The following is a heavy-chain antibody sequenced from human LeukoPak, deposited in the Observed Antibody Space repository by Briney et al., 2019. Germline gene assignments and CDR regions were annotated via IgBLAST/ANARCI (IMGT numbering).Heavy chain of an antibody. CDR3: ARGRRIVVVPAATRYYYYYMDV. CDR1: GGSISSYY. V-gene: IGHV4-4*07. CDR2: IYTSGST. Sequence: SETLSLTCTVSGGSISSYYWSWIRQPAGKGLEWIGRIYTSGSTNYNPSLKSRVTMSVDTSKNQFSLKLCSVTAADTAVYYCARGRRIVVVPAATRYYYYYMDVWGKGTTVTVSS. D-gene: IGHD2-2*01. J-gene: IGHJ6*03.